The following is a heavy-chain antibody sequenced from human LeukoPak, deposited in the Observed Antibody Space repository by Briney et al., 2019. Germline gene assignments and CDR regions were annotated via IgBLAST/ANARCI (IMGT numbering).Heavy chain of an antibody. CDR2: IYYSGST. V-gene: IGHV4-39*01. Sequence: PSETLSLTCTVSGGSISSYYWGWIRQPPGKGLEWIGSIYYSGSTYYNPSLKSRVIISVDTSKNQFSLKLSSVTAADTAVYYCAARITIFGVVIPPINWFDPWGQGTLVTVSS. J-gene: IGHJ5*02. CDR1: GGSISSYY. CDR3: AARITIFGVVIPPINWFDP. D-gene: IGHD3-3*01.